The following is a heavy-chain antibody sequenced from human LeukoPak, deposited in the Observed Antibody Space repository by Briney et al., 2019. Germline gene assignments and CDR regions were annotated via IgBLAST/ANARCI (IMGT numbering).Heavy chain of an antibody. Sequence: RGSLILSCSAYGFTFSSYAMSWVRQAPGKGLEWVSAISGSGGSTYYADSVKGRFTISRDNSKNNLYLQMNSLRAEDTAVYDCAKEIDYGDYYFDYWGQGTLVTVSS. CDR3: AKEIDYGDYYFDY. V-gene: IGHV3-23*01. D-gene: IGHD4-17*01. CDR2: ISGSGGST. J-gene: IGHJ4*02. CDR1: GFTFSSYA.